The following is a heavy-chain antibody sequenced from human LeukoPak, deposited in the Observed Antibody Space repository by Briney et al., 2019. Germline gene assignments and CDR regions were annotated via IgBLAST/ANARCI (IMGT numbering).Heavy chain of an antibody. CDR1: GFTFSSYA. Sequence: GGSLRLSCAASGFTFSSYAMSWVRQAPGKGLEWVSAISGSGGSTYYADSVKGRFTISRDNFKNTLYLQMNSLRAEDTAVYYCAKDRYAGYYYDSSGYCFDYWGQGTLVTVSS. D-gene: IGHD3-22*01. J-gene: IGHJ4*02. CDR3: AKDRYAGYYYDSSGYCFDY. V-gene: IGHV3-23*01. CDR2: ISGSGGST.